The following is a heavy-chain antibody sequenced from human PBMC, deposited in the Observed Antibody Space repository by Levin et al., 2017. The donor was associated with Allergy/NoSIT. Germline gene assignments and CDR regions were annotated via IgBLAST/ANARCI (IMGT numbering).Heavy chain of an antibody. CDR3: ARGEGSGTTRGWIDH. J-gene: IGHJ5*02. CDR2: ISAHNGNR. Sequence: ASVKVSCKAYGYSFSSHAIIWVRQAPGQGLEWMGWISAHNGNRKYAQNLQGRVPITTDTSTSTAYMELRSLRSYATAVYYCARGEGSGTTRGWIDHWGQGTLVTVSS. CDR1: GYSFSSHA. D-gene: IGHD1-1*01. V-gene: IGHV1-18*01.